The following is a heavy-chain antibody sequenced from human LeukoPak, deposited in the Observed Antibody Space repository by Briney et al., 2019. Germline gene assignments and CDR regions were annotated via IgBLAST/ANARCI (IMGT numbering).Heavy chain of an antibody. D-gene: IGHD3-10*01. CDR3: ASGITMVRGVPSDAFDI. CDR1: GGSLNNYTYY. CDR2: IYTSGST. J-gene: IGHJ3*02. Sequence: SETLSLTCTASGGSLNNYTYYWSWIRQPPGKGLEWIGRIYTSGSTNYNPSLKSRVTISVDTSKNQFSLKLSSVTAADTAVYYCASGITMVRGVPSDAFDIWGQGTMVTVSS. V-gene: IGHV4-61*02.